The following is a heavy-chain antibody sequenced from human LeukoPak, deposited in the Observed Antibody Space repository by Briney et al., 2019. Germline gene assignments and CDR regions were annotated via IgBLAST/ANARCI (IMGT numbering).Heavy chain of an antibody. D-gene: IGHD3-9*01. Sequence: GSLRLSCAASGFTFSTYNMNWVRQAPGKGLEWVSSITSGGTYTYYADSVKGRFTTSRDNAKNSLSLQLSSLRAEDTAVYYCARGHYDILTASYKWTPDYWGQGILVTVSS. CDR1: GFTFSTYN. V-gene: IGHV3-21*06. CDR3: ARGHYDILTASYKWTPDY. CDR2: ITSGGTYT. J-gene: IGHJ4*02.